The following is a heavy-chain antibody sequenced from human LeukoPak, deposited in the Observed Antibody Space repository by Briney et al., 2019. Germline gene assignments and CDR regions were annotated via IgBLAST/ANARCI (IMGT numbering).Heavy chain of an antibody. CDR2: INLNSRNI. CDR3: ARDYEYASDI. Sequence: GGSLRLSCVAPGFIFSSHGMNWVRQAPGKGLEWVAHINLNSRNIDYADSVKGRFTISRDNAKNSQYLQMNNLRVEDTAVYYCARDYEYASDIWGQGAMVTVSS. CDR1: GFIFSSHG. D-gene: IGHD3-3*01. J-gene: IGHJ3*02. V-gene: IGHV3-48*04.